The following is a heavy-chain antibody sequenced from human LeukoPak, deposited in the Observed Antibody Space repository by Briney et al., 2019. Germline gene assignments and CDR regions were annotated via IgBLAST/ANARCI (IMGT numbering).Heavy chain of an antibody. V-gene: IGHV3-30*03. CDR2: ISYDGSSK. D-gene: IGHD6-13*01. CDR3: ASPAVYSSSWYYFDY. CDR1: GFTFSSFG. Sequence: PGGSLRLSCAASGFTFSSFGMHWVRQAPGKGLEWVAVISYDGSSKYYADSVKGRFTISRDNSKNTLHLQMNSLRAEDTAVYYCASPAVYSSSWYYFDYWGQGTLVTVSS. J-gene: IGHJ4*02.